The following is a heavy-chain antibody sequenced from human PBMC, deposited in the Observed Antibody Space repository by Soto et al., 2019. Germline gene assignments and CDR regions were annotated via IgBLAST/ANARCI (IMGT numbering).Heavy chain of an antibody. V-gene: IGHV5-51*01. CDR1: GYSFTSYW. CDR2: IYPGDSDT. J-gene: IGHJ6*02. CDR3: AGGVLRRVMTRARANFGMGD. D-gene: IGHD3-10*01. Sequence: PGEYLKITCKGSGYSFTSYWIGWVRQMPGKGLEWMGIIYPGDSDTRYSPSFQGQVTISAAKSISTAYLQWSSLKASDTATYYCAGGVLRRVMTRARANFGMGDWSEET.